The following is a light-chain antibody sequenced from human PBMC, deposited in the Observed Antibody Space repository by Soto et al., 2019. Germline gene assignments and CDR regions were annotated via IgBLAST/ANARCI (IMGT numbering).Light chain of an antibody. CDR1: QSVSSSY. V-gene: IGKV3-20*01. CDR2: GAS. CDR3: QHFT. Sequence: EIVLTQSPGTLSLSPGERATLSCRASQSVSSSYLAWYQQKPGQAPRLLIYGASSKATGIPDRFSGSGSGTDSTLTTSRLEPEDFAVYYCQHFTFGPGTKVDIK. J-gene: IGKJ3*01.